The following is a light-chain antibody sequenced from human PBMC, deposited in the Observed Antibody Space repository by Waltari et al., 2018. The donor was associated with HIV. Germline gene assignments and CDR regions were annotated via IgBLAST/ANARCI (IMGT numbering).Light chain of an antibody. J-gene: IGLJ3*02. CDR1: NLGNND. V-gene: IGLV3-9*01. Sequence: YELTQPVSVSVALGQTARITCGGRNLGNNDVHGYQQKPGQAPGLVISGDKYRPSRSPERLCGSVSGNTSTMTISGAQGGDEGAYYCQVWDNSAGVVFGGGTNLTVL. CDR3: QVWDNSAGVV. CDR2: GDK.